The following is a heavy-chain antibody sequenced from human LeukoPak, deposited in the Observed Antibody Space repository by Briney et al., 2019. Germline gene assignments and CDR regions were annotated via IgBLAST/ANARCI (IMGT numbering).Heavy chain of an antibody. D-gene: IGHD3-22*01. V-gene: IGHV3-21*01. CDR1: GFTFSSYS. Sequence: GGSLRLSCAASGFTFSSYSMNWVRQAPGKGLEWVSSISSSSSYIYYADSVKGRFTISRDNAKNSLYLQMNSLRAEDTAVYYCAKDRTAFYYDSSGYYSPRSYYFDYWGQGTLVTVSS. J-gene: IGHJ4*02. CDR3: AKDRTAFYYDSSGYYSPRSYYFDY. CDR2: ISSSSSYI.